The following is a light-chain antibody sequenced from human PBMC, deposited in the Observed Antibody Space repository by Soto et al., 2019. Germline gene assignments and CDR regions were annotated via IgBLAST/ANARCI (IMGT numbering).Light chain of an antibody. CDR1: RSVGSS. CDR3: QQRSSWPWT. Sequence: IVLTHSPATLSVSAGDRATLSCRASRSVGSSLAWYQQKPGQAPRLLIYGASNRATGIPDRFSGSESGTDFTLTISRLEPEDSALFYCQQRSSWPWTLGQGTKVDTK. J-gene: IGKJ1*01. V-gene: IGKV3-11*01. CDR2: GAS.